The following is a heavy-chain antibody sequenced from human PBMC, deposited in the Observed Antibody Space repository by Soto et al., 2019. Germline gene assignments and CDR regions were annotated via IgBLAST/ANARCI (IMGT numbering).Heavy chain of an antibody. V-gene: IGHV4-31*03. J-gene: IGHJ4*02. CDR1: GGSISSGGYY. D-gene: IGHD1-1*01. Sequence: SETLSLTCPVSGGSISSGGYYWSWIRQHPGKGLEWIGYIYYSGSTYSNPSLKSRVTISVDTSKNQFSLNLSSVTAADTAVYYCARSTTRGVPFDYWGQGPLVTVSS. CDR3: ARSTTRGVPFDY. CDR2: IYYSGST.